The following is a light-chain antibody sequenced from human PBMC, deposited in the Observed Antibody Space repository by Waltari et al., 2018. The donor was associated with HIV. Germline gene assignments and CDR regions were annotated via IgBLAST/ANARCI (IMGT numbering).Light chain of an antibody. CDR1: ITDIGTYDL. J-gene: IGLJ3*02. CDR2: EVT. CDR3: CSYAGGRIMV. V-gene: IGLV2-23*02. Sequence: QSVLTQPASVSGSPGQSLTISCTGTITDIGTYDLVSWYQQYTGSVPQVILYEVTRRPSGVVDRFSGSKSGNTASLTIAGLQAEDEADYYCCSYAGGRIMVFGGGTRVTVL.